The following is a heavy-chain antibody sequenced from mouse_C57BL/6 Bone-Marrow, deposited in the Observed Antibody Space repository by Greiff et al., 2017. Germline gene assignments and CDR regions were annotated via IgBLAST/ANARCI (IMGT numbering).Heavy chain of an antibody. D-gene: IGHD4-1*01. V-gene: IGHV7-3*01. J-gene: IGHJ2*01. CDR3: ARLRTGIDY. CDR2: IRNKANGYTT. Sequence: EVNVVESGGGLVQPGGSLSLSCAASGFTFTDYYMSWVRQPPGKALEWLGFIRNKANGYTTEYSASVKGRFTISRDNSQSILYLQMNALRAEDSATYYCARLRTGIDYWGQGTTLTVSS. CDR1: GFTFTDYY.